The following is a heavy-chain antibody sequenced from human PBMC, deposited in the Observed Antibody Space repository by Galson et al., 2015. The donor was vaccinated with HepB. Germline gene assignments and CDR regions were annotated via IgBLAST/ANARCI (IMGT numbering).Heavy chain of an antibody. Sequence: SLRLSCAASGFTFSAYDMYWVRQAPGKGLEWVSSITTSSSYIYYADSVRGRFTISRDNAKNSLFLQMDSLRAEDTAVYYCAKAGCSGAGCYPRYSWIDSWGQGTLVTVSS. V-gene: IGHV3-21*06. CDR2: ITTSSSYI. CDR1: GFTFSAYD. J-gene: IGHJ5*01. D-gene: IGHD2-2*01. CDR3: AKAGCSGAGCYPRYSWIDS.